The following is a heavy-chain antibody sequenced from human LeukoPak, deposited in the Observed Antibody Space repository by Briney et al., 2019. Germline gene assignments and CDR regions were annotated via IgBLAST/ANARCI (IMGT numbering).Heavy chain of an antibody. CDR2: ISVYNGNT. J-gene: IGHJ4*02. CDR3: ARDINAYRDSPSDY. Sequence: GASVKVSCKTSGYTFSSKGINWVRHAPGQGLEWMGWISVYNGNTKYAQKLQGRVTMTTDTSTTTAYMELRSLRSDDTAMYYCARDINAYRDSPSDYWGQGTLVTVSS. CDR1: GYTFSSKG. D-gene: IGHD5-24*01. V-gene: IGHV1-18*01.